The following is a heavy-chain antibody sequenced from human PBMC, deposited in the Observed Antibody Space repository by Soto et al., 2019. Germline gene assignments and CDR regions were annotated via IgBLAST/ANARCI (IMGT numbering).Heavy chain of an antibody. D-gene: IGHD3-22*01. J-gene: IGHJ5*02. V-gene: IGHV1-69*01. CDR1: GGTFSSYA. Sequence: QVQRVQSGAEVKKPGSSVKVSCKASGGTFSSYAISWVRQAPGQGLEWMGGIIPIFGTANYAQKFQGRVTITADESTSTAYMELSSLRSEDTAVYYCARDDSSGYIALNNWFAPWGQGTLVTVSS. CDR2: IIPIFGTA. CDR3: ARDDSSGYIALNNWFAP.